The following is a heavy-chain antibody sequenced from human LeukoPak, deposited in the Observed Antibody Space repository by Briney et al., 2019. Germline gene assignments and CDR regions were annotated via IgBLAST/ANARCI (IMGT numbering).Heavy chain of an antibody. CDR2: ISVNNGGT. Sequence: ASVKVSCKASGYTFTTYSLAWVRQAPGQSLEWMGWISVNNGGTNYAQSFQDRVTLTRDTSTNTAYLELRSLRSDDTAIIYCATATQPRGYFLHWGQGALVTVSS. V-gene: IGHV1-18*01. D-gene: IGHD2-2*01. J-gene: IGHJ1*01. CDR1: GYTFTTYS. CDR3: ATATQPRGYFLH.